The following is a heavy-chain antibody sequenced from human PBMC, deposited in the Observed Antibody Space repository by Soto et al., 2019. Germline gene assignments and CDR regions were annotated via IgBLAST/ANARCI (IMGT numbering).Heavy chain of an antibody. CDR2: IKQDGSEK. CDR3: ARYDSLRSGSVVIIAEYFQH. V-gene: IGHV3-7*05. J-gene: IGHJ1*01. CDR1: GFTFSSYW. Sequence: GGSLRLSCAASGFTFSSYWMSWVRQAPGKGLEWVANIKQDGSEKYYVDSVKGRFTISRDNAKNSLYLQMNSLRAEDTAVYYCARYDSLRSGSVVIIAEYFQHWGQGTLVTVSS. D-gene: IGHD3-3*01.